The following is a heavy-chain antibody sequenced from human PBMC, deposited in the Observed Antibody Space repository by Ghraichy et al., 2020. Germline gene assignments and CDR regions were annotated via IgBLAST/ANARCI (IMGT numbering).Heavy chain of an antibody. V-gene: IGHV3-23*01. Sequence: GGSLRLSCVASGFTFSRSAMAWVRQAPGKGPEWVSSVSGFGASAAYADSVQGRFTISRDNSRNTLFLQMDSLRAEDTAIYYCAKVGPNYDSWSGNLPFDGWGRGTLVSVSS. CDR2: VSGFGASA. J-gene: IGHJ4*02. CDR1: GFTFSRSA. CDR3: AKVGPNYDSWSGNLPFDG. D-gene: IGHD3-3*01.